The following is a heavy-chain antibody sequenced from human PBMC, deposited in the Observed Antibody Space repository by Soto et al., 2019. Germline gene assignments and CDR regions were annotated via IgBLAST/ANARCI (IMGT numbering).Heavy chain of an antibody. J-gene: IGHJ1*01. D-gene: IGHD3-9*01. CDR2: IYHSGST. CDR1: GGSISSGGYS. V-gene: IGHV4-30-2*01. Sequence: TLSLTCAVSGGSISSGGYSWSWIRQPPGKGLEWIGYIYHSGSTYYNPSLKSRVTISVDRSKNQFSLKLSSVTAADTAVYYCASYYDILPWKHFQHWGKGILVTVSS. CDR3: ASYYDILPWKHFQH.